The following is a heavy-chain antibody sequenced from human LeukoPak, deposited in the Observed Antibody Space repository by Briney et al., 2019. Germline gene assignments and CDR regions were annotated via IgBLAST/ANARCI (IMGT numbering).Heavy chain of an antibody. V-gene: IGHV3-30*02. CDR1: GFTFSSYG. Sequence: GGSLRLSCAASGFTFSSYGMHWVRQAPGKGLEWVAFIRYDGTNKYYADFVKGRFTISRDNSKNTLYLQMSSLRPEDTAVYYCARNDRDSGGYYLDYWGQGTLVTVSS. D-gene: IGHD3-22*01. CDR2: IRYDGTNK. CDR3: ARNDRDSGGYYLDY. J-gene: IGHJ4*02.